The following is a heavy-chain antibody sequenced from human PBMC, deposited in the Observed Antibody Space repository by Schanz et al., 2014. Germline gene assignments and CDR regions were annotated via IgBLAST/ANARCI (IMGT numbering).Heavy chain of an antibody. CDR1: GFTFRSYA. D-gene: IGHD2-21*02. Sequence: EVQLLESGGGLVQPGGSLRLSCIGSGFTFRSYALRWVRQAPGKGLEWVSSISSSSSYISYADSVKGRFTISRDNAKNSLYLQMNSLRAEDTAVYYCARPSDSAWYMDVWGKGTTXTVSS. V-gene: IGHV3-21*02. CDR3: ARPSDSAWYMDV. J-gene: IGHJ6*03. CDR2: ISSSSSYI.